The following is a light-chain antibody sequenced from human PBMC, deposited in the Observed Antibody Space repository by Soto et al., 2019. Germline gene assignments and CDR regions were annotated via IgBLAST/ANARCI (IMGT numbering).Light chain of an antibody. V-gene: IGKV3-20*01. CDR1: QSVSSNY. J-gene: IGKJ3*01. CDR3: QHYGKSHFT. Sequence: EIVMTQSPGTLSLSPGETATLSCRASQSVSSNYVAWFHQKPGQAPRLLIYGASSRATGVPDRFSASGSWTDFTLNISSLVTVHFDVSYCQHYGKSHFTLGPGTKVDIK. CDR2: GAS.